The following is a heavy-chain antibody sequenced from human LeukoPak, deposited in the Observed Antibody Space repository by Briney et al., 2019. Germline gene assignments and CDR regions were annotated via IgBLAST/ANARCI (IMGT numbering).Heavy chain of an antibody. J-gene: IGHJ6*02. CDR3: AREDVVLVDAVRYYYYGMDV. D-gene: IGHD2-8*01. V-gene: IGHV1-46*01. CDR1: GYNFISYY. CDR2: INPSGGST. Sequence: SVKVSCKASGYNFISYYMHWVRQAPGQGLEWMGIINPSGGSTSYAQKFQDRVTMTRDTSTSTVYMELSSLKSEDTAVYYCAREDVVLVDAVRYYYYGMDVWGQGTTVTVSS.